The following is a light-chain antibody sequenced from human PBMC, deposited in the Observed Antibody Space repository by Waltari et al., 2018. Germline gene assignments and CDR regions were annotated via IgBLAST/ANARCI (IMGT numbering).Light chain of an antibody. CDR1: QSISTH. Sequence: DIQMIQSPSSLSATLGYSVTITCRASQSISTHLTWYQPYTGNAPNLLTYAAFNLQSGVPSRFSGSGSVTNFTLTISSLQPEDFAAYDCQQVYISRWTFGQGTRVEI. CDR2: AAF. J-gene: IGKJ1*01. CDR3: QQVYISRWT. V-gene: IGKV1-39*01.